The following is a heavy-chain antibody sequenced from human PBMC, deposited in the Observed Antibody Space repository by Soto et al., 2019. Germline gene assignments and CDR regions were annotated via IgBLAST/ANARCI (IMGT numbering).Heavy chain of an antibody. V-gene: IGHV4-61*08. CDR2: IYYSGST. CDR1: GGSISSGGYS. Sequence: SETLSLTCAVSGGSISSGGYSWSWVRQPPGKGLEWIGYIYYSGSTNYNPSLKSRVTISVDTSKNQFSLKLSSVTAADTAVYYCARTTVTTSGGIYYYYGMDVWGQGTTVTVSS. J-gene: IGHJ6*02. D-gene: IGHD4-17*01. CDR3: ARTTVTTSGGIYYYYGMDV.